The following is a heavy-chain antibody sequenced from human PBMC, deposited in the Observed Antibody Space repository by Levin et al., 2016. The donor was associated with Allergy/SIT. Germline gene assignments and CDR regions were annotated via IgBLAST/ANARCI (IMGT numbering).Heavy chain of an antibody. Sequence: WIRQPPGKGLEWVAAITGYAGGGSSDYADSVQGRFTISRDNSKNSLFLQMNSLTAEDTAIYYCAKNRGIRSIFDIWGQGTMVTVSS. V-gene: IGHV3-23*01. CDR3: AKNRGIRSIFDI. D-gene: IGHD6-6*01. J-gene: IGHJ3*02. CDR2: ITGYAGGGSS.